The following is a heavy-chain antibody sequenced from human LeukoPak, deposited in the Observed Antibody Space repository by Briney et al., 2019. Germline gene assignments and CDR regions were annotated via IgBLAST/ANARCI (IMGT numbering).Heavy chain of an antibody. CDR2: ISWDGGST. CDR1: GFTFDDYV. CDR3: AASLSSSSCIDY. J-gene: IGHJ4*02. V-gene: IGHV3-43D*03. D-gene: IGHD6-6*01. Sequence: GGSLRLSCAASGFTFDDYVMHWVRQAPGKGLEWVSLISWDGGSTYYADSVKGRFTISRDNSKNSLYLQMNSLRAEDTALYYCAASLSSSSCIDYWGQGTLVTVSS.